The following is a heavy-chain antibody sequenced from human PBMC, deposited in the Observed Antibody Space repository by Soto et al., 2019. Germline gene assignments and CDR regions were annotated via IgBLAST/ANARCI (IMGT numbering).Heavy chain of an antibody. CDR1: GFSVTTNY. D-gene: IGHD1-26*01. Sequence: EVQLVETGGGLIQPGGSLRLSCLASGFSVTTNYIIWVRQPPGKGLEWVSTTFTGGSTHYADSVKGRFSISRDNSKNTGYLQMNNLLVVDTAVYYCAKKPPSSIQGWAFGMDVWGQGTTVSVSS. V-gene: IGHV3-53*02. J-gene: IGHJ6*02. CDR3: AKKPPSSIQGWAFGMDV. CDR2: TFTGGST.